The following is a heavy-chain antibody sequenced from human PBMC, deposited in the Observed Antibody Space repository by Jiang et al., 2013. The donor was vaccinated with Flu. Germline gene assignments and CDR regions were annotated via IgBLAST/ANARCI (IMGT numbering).Heavy chain of an antibody. CDR1: GYSFTSYS. V-gene: IGHV5-51*01. D-gene: IGHD3-3*01. Sequence: ISCKGSGYSFTSYSDRLGCARCPERPGVDGIIYPGDSDTRYSPSFQGQVTISADKSISTAYLQWSSLKASDTAMYYCARPDVLRFLEWPVLGAFDIWGQGTMVTVSS. J-gene: IGHJ3*02. CDR3: ARPDVLRFLEWPVLGAFDI. CDR2: IYPGDSDT.